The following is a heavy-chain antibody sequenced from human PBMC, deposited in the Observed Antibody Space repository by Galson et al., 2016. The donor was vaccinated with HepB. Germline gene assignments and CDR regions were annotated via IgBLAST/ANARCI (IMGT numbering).Heavy chain of an antibody. Sequence: SLRLSCAASGFRFTKFAMTWVRQAPGKGLEWVSGISASGVTYYADSVRGRFTVSRDDSTNTVFLQMKSLRADDTAVYYCAKDAIGMVIGWLDPWGQGTQVTVSS. J-gene: IGHJ5*02. CDR2: ISASGVT. CDR3: AKDAIGMVIGWLDP. V-gene: IGHV3-23*01. D-gene: IGHD3-3*01. CDR1: GFRFTKFA.